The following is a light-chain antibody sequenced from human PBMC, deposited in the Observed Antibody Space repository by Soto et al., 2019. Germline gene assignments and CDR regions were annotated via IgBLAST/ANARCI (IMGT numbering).Light chain of an antibody. CDR2: SAS. Sequence: DLQMTQSPSYVSASVGDRVTITCRASQDVSNWVAWYQQKPGKAPKLLIYSASTVHTGVPSWFGGSGSGTDFTLTIRSLHPNDFATYYCQQSYSFPWTFGQGTKVDIK. CDR1: QDVSNW. CDR3: QQSYSFPWT. V-gene: IGKV1-12*01. J-gene: IGKJ1*01.